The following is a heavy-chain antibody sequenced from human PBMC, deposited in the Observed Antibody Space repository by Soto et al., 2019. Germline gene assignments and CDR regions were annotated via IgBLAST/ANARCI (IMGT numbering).Heavy chain of an antibody. D-gene: IGHD3-22*01. J-gene: IGHJ6*02. V-gene: IGHV4-38-2*02. CDR2: IYHSGST. Sequence: ETLSLTCAVSGYSISSGYYWGWIRQPPGKGLEWIGSIYHSGSTYYNPSLKSRVTISVDTSKNQFSLKLSSVTAADTAVYYCARDLVVGEGMDVWGQGTTVTVSS. CDR1: GYSISSGYY. CDR3: ARDLVVGEGMDV.